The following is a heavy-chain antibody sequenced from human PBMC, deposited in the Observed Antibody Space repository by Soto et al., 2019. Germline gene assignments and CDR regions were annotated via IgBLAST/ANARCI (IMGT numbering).Heavy chain of an antibody. J-gene: IGHJ5*02. D-gene: IGHD6-13*01. CDR3: ASRASGSSWENWFDP. V-gene: IGHV1-69*06. CDR2: IIPIFGTA. CDR1: GGTFSSYA. Sequence: ASVKVSCKASGGTFSSYAISWVRQAPGQGLEWMGGIIPIFGTANYAQKFQGGVTITADKSTSTAYMELSSLRSEDTAVYYCASRASGSSWENWFDPWGQGTLVTVSS.